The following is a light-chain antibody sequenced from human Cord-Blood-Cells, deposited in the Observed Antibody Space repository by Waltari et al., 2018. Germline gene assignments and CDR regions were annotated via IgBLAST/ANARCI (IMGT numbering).Light chain of an antibody. CDR2: DAS. J-gene: IGKJ5*01. CDR3: QQRSNWLPIT. Sequence: EVVLTQSPATLSLSPGERATLPCRASQSVSSYSAWYQQKPGHAPRLLIYDASNRATGSPARFSGSGSGTDFSRPISSLEPEDFAVYYCQQRSNWLPITFGQGTRLEIK. CDR1: QSVSSY. V-gene: IGKV3-11*01.